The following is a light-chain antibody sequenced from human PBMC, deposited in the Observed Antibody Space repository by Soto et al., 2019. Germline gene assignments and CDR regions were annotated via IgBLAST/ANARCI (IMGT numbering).Light chain of an antibody. J-gene: IGKJ1*01. Sequence: DIQMTQSPSSLSASVGDRVTITCRASQAISNYLAWYQQKPGEVPNLLIYAASTLQSGVPSRFSGSGSGTDFTLTINSLQPEDVATYYCQQYNSAPWTFGQGTKVEIK. CDR3: QQYNSAPWT. V-gene: IGKV1-27*01. CDR2: AAS. CDR1: QAISNY.